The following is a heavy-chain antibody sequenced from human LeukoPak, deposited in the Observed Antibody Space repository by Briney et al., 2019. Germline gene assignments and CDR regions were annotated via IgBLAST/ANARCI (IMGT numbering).Heavy chain of an antibody. Sequence: SETLSLTCAVYGGSFSGYYWSWIRQPPGKGLEWIGEINHSGSTNYNPSLKSRVTISVDTSKNQFSLKLSSVTAADTAVYYCARARINSSGYRYAYYYYGMDVWGQGTTVTVSS. CDR1: GGSFSGYY. J-gene: IGHJ6*02. CDR2: INHSGST. CDR3: ARARINSSGYRYAYYYYGMDV. D-gene: IGHD3-22*01. V-gene: IGHV4-34*01.